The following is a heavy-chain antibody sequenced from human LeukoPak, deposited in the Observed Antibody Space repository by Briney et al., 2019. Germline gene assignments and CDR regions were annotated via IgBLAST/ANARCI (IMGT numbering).Heavy chain of an antibody. CDR1: GFTFSSYS. J-gene: IGHJ3*02. V-gene: IGHV3-21*01. CDR3: ARDKSSIGAFDI. D-gene: IGHD3-3*02. Sequence: GGSLRLSCAASGFTFSSYSMNWVRQAPGKELEWVSSISSSSSYIYYADSVKGRFTISRDNAKNSLYLQMNSLRAEDMAVYYCARDKSSIGAFDIWGQGTMVTVSS. CDR2: ISSSSSYI.